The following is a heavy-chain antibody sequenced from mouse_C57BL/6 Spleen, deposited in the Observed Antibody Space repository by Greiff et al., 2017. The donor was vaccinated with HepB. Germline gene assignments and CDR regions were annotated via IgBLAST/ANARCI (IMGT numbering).Heavy chain of an antibody. CDR2: ILPGRGST. J-gene: IGHJ4*01. V-gene: IGHV1-9*01. CDR1: GYTFTGYW. CDR3: ARRNTVQYYYAMDY. Sequence: VQLQQSGAELMKPGASVKLSCKATGYTFTGYWIEWVKQRPGHGLEWIGEILPGRGSTNYNEKLKGKSTFTADTSSNTAYRQLSSLTTEDAAIDYCARRNTVQYYYAMDYWGQGTSVTVSS. D-gene: IGHD1-1*01.